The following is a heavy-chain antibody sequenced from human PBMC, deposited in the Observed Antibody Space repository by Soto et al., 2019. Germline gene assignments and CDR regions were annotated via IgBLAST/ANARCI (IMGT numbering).Heavy chain of an antibody. V-gene: IGHV3-30*18. CDR1: GFTFTSYG. J-gene: IGHJ6*02. D-gene: IGHD2-2*01. Sequence: PGGSLRLSCGASGFTFTSYGMHWVRQAPGKGLEWVAVISYDGGDKYYADSVKGRFTISRDNSKNTLYLQMNSLRAEDTAMYYCAKASGYCSSSTCSRLIYYYYGMDVWGQVTTVTVSS. CDR2: ISYDGGDK. CDR3: AKASGYCSSSTCSRLIYYYYGMDV.